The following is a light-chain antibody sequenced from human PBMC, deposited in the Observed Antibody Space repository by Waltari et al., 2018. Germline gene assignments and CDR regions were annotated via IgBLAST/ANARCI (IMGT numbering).Light chain of an antibody. CDR3: SSYAGSSKGV. CDR2: AVS. Sequence: QSALTQPASVSGSPGQSITIPCTRTSSDVGNYKRVSWYQQHPGKAPKLMIYAVSKRPSGVSDRFSGSKSGDMASLTISGLQPEDEAEYFCSSYAGSSKGVFGGGTKVTVL. CDR1: SSDVGNYKR. J-gene: IGLJ2*01. V-gene: IGLV2-23*02.